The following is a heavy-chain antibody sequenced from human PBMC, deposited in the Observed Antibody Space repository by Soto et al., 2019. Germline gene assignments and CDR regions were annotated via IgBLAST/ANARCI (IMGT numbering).Heavy chain of an antibody. Sequence: QVQLVQSGAEVKKPGSSVKVSCKASGGTFSNYAISWVRQAPGQGLEWMGGIVPTFGTTYYAQEFQGRVAIIADDSTTTAYLELSSLRSEATAMYYCARVEAVAAIYNYHGLDVWGQGTAVSVSS. CDR3: ARVEAVAAIYNYHGLDV. CDR1: GGTFSNYA. CDR2: IVPTFGTT. V-gene: IGHV1-69*12. J-gene: IGHJ6*02. D-gene: IGHD6-19*01.